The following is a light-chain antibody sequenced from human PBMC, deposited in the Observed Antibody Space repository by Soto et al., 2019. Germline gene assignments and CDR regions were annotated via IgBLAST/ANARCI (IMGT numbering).Light chain of an antibody. CDR3: QQYYTTPLT. CDR1: QSVLYSSNHQNF. J-gene: IGKJ4*01. Sequence: DIVLTQSPDSLAVSLGERATIPCKSSQSVLYSSNHQNFLAWYQQKPGQPPQLLIYWASTRESGVPDRFSGSGSGTDFTLTISSLQAEDVAVYYCQQYYTTPLTFGGGTKVDIK. CDR2: WAS. V-gene: IGKV4-1*01.